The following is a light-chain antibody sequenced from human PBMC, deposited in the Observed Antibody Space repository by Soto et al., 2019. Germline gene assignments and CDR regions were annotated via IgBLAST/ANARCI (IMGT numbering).Light chain of an antibody. CDR2: GIS. CDR3: QQGSDWPPTYT. J-gene: IGKJ2*01. Sequence: EMGLPQSPATLSLSPGERVTLSSRASQSVSNSLVWYQQKAGQAPRLLLYGISYRATGVPARFSGSGSGTDFTLSISSLEPEDFAIYYCQQGSDWPPTYTFGQGTKLEIK. V-gene: IGKV3-11*01. CDR1: QSVSNS.